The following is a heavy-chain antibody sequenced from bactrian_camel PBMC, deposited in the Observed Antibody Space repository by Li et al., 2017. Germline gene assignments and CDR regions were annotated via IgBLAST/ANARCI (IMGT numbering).Heavy chain of an antibody. CDR1: GSIENSPC. CDR2: IYPGGNP. Sequence: HVQLVESGGGSVQPGGSLRLSCAASGSIENSPCVAWFRQVAGKGREMVASIYPGGNPWYAGSVKGRFTISRDTAKNTLYLQMNSLQTEDTAVYYCQRPDCYTGSWCYRFTTWGQGTQVTVS. D-gene: IGHD2*01. J-gene: IGHJ4*01. CDR3: QRPDCYTGSWCYRFTT. V-gene: IGHV3S53*01.